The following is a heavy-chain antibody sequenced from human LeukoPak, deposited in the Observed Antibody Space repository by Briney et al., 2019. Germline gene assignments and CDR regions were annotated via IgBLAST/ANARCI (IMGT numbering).Heavy chain of an antibody. J-gene: IGHJ4*02. CDR3: FGGPRGYYFDY. D-gene: IGHD3-16*01. Sequence: GDPINISCEGSGSSFTSYWNGWLHQMAGKRLERMGIMYPGDSDTRYSPSFQGQVTISADKSISTAYLQWSSLKASDTAMYYCFGGPRGYYFDYWGQGTLVTVSS. CDR2: MYPGDSDT. CDR1: GSSFTSYW. V-gene: IGHV5-51*07.